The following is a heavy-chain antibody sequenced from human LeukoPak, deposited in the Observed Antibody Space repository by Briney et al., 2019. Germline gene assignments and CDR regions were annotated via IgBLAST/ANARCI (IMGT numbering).Heavy chain of an antibody. CDR1: GGSISSYY. V-gene: IGHV4-59*01. Sequence: PSETLSLTCTVSGGSISSYYWSWIRRPPGKGLEWIGYIYYSGSTNYNPSLKSRVTISVDTSRNQLSLRLNSVTAADTAVYYCARYTGSYYVYWGQGTLVTVSS. D-gene: IGHD1-26*01. CDR3: ARYTGSYYVY. J-gene: IGHJ4*02. CDR2: IYYSGST.